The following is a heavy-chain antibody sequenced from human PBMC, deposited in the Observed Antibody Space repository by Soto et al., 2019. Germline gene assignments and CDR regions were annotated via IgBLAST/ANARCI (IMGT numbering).Heavy chain of an antibody. J-gene: IGHJ5*02. CDR3: AIRERAAGTDWLFDP. V-gene: IGHV4-39*01. Sequence: QLQLQESGPGLVKPSDTRSLTCTVSGVSISSSSFHWGCIRQPPGKWLVWIGSIYYSESTYYSPSLELRVTISVDTSNEQVSLKRSTVTSADTVVYYCAIRERAAGTDWLFDPWGQGTLVTVFS. D-gene: IGHD6-13*01. CDR1: GVSISSSSFH. CDR2: IYYSEST.